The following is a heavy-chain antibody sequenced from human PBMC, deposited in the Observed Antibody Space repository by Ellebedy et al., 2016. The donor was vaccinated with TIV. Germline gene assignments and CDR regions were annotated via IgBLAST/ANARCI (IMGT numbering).Heavy chain of an antibody. CDR1: GGPFSSYA. V-gene: IGHV1-69*04. Sequence: AASVKVSCKASGGPFSSYAISWVRQAPGQGLEWMGRIIPILGIANYAQKFQGRVTITADKSTSTADMELSSLRSDDTAVYYCARTIRRAKNWNYGYYYGMDVWGQGTTVTVSS. CDR2: IIPILGIA. D-gene: IGHD1-7*01. J-gene: IGHJ6*02. CDR3: ARTIRRAKNWNYGYYYGMDV.